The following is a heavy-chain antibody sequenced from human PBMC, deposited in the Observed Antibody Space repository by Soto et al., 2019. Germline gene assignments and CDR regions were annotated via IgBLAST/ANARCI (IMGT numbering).Heavy chain of an antibody. CDR2: IYYSGST. D-gene: IGHD6-13*01. V-gene: IGHV4-59*01. CDR3: ARSQRFFYSSSWYYFDY. CDR1: GGSISSYY. Sequence: SETRSLTCTVSGGSISSYYWSWIRQPPGKGLEWIGYIYYSGSTNYNPSLKSRVTISVDTSKNQFSLKLSSVTAADTAVYYCARSQRFFYSSSWYYFDYWGQGTLVTVSS. J-gene: IGHJ4*02.